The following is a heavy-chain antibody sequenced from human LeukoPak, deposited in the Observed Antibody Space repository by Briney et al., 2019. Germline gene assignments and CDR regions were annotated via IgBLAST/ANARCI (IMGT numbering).Heavy chain of an antibody. V-gene: IGHV1-69*13. D-gene: IGHD3-10*01. CDR3: ARPRGSYTSNFDY. Sequence: ASVKVSCKASGGTFSSYAISWVRQAPGQGHEWMGGIIPIFGTANYAQKFQGRVTITADESTSTAYMELSSLRSEDTAVYYCARPRGSYTSNFDYWGQGTLVTVSS. J-gene: IGHJ4*02. CDR1: GGTFSSYA. CDR2: IIPIFGTA.